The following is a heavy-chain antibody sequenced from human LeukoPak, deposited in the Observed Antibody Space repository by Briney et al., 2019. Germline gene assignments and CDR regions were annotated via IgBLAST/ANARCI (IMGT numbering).Heavy chain of an antibody. CDR1: GGSISSGSFY. CDR2: INHSGST. Sequence: PSQTLSLTCTVSGGSISSGSFYWSWIRQPPGKGLEWIGEINHSGSTNYNPSLKSRVTISVDTSKNQFSLKLSSVTAADTAVYYCARRFTPRSLDIVVVEPFDYWGQGTLVTVSS. CDR3: ARRFTPRSLDIVVVEPFDY. V-gene: IGHV4-39*07. D-gene: IGHD2-15*01. J-gene: IGHJ4*02.